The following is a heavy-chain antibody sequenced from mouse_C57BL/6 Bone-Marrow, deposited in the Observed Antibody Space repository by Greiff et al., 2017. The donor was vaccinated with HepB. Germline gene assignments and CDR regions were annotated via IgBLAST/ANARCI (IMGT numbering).Heavy chain of an antibody. J-gene: IGHJ4*01. CDR3: ARKGIYYGNYGAMDY. V-gene: IGHV1-61*01. CDR2: IYPSDSET. CDR1: GYTFTSYW. D-gene: IGHD2-1*01. Sequence: QVQLQQSGAELVRPGSSVKLSCKASGYTFTSYWMDWVKQRPGQGLEWIGNIYPSDSETHYNQKFKDKATLTVDKSSSTAYMQLSSLTSEDSAVYYCARKGIYYGNYGAMDYWGQGTSVTVSS.